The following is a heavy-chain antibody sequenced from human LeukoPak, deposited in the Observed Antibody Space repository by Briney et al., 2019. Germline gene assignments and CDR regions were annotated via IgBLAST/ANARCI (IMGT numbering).Heavy chain of an antibody. CDR1: GFTFSSYE. D-gene: IGHD3-16*01. Sequence: GGSLRLSCAASGFTFSSYEMNWVRRAPGKGLGWVSHISNSAIYYADSVKGRFTISRNNAKNSLYLQMNSLRAEDTAVYYCASPRGRAFDLWGQGTMVTVSS. CDR3: ASPRGRAFDL. V-gene: IGHV3-48*03. J-gene: IGHJ3*01. CDR2: ISNSAI.